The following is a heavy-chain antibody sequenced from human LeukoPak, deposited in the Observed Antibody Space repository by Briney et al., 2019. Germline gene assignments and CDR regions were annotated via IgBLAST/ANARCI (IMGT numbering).Heavy chain of an antibody. V-gene: IGHV3-7*04. D-gene: IGHD2-15*01. CDR3: ARAVVAATLYYFDY. CDR1: GFTFSSYW. J-gene: IGHJ4*02. CDR2: IKQDGSEK. Sequence: PGGSLRLSCAASGFTFSSYWMNWVRQAPGKGLEWVANIKQDGSEKYYVDSVKGRFTISRDNAKDSLYLQMNSLRAEDTAVYYCARAVVAATLYYFDYWGQGTLVTVSS.